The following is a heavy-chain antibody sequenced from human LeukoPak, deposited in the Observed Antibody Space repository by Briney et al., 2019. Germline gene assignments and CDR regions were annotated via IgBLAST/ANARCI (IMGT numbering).Heavy chain of an antibody. D-gene: IGHD4-17*01. V-gene: IGHV4-30-2*01. CDR1: GGSISSGGYS. Sequence: SETLSLTCAVSGGSISSGGYSWSWVRQPPGEGREWIGYIYHSGSTYYNPSLKSRVTISVDRSKNQFSLKLSSVTAADTAVYYCASFDYGDYGGYWGQGTLVTVSS. CDR3: ASFDYGDYGGY. CDR2: IYHSGST. J-gene: IGHJ4*02.